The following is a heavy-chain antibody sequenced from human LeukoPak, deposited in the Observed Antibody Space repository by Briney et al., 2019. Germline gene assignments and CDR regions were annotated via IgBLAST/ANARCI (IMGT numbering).Heavy chain of an antibody. D-gene: IGHD5/OR15-5a*01. Sequence: PGGSLRLSCATSGFTFSSCGMHWVRQAPGKGLEWVAVVAFGGGTTFYADSVKGRFTVSRDNSKSTLYLQMNSLRAEDTAVYYCAKSQRASRHYDSWGQGTLVTVSS. CDR2: VAFGGGTT. CDR1: GFTFSSCG. V-gene: IGHV3-30*18. J-gene: IGHJ4*02. CDR3: AKSQRASRHYDS.